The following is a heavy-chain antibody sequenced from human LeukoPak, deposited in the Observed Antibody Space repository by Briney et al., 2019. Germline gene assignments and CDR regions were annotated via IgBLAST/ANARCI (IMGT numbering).Heavy chain of an antibody. CDR1: GYSISSGYY. V-gene: IGHV4-61*01. Sequence: SETLSLTCTVSGYSISSGYYWGWIRQPPGKGLEWIGYIYYSGSTNYNPSLKSRVTISVDTSKNQFSLKLSSVAAADTAAYYCARLRYDSSGYYWTHYYYYMDVWGKGTTVTVSS. CDR2: IYYSGST. CDR3: ARLRYDSSGYYWTHYYYYMDV. D-gene: IGHD3-22*01. J-gene: IGHJ6*03.